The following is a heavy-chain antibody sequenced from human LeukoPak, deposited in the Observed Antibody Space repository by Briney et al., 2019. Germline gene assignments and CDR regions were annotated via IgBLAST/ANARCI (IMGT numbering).Heavy chain of an antibody. CDR1: GGTFSSYA. J-gene: IGHJ4*02. CDR3: ARDLIDGSGNKGDY. D-gene: IGHD3-10*01. V-gene: IGHV1-69*01. CDR2: IIPIFGTT. Sequence: ASVKVSCKASGGTFSSYAISWVRQAPGQGLEWMGGIIPIFGTTNYAQKFQGRVTITADESTSTAYMELSSLRSEDTAVYYCARDLIDGSGNKGDYWGQGTLVTVSS.